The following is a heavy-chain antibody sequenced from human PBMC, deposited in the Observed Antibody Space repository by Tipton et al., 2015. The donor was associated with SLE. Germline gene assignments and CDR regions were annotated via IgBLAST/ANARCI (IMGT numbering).Heavy chain of an antibody. V-gene: IGHV3-53*04. Sequence: QLVQSGGGLVQSGGSLRLSCATSGFSIAHNYMAWVRQAPGKGLEWVSIAYSAGRIYYADSVQGRFTISRHAPKDTLYLQMNSLKIEDTAIYYCARSRSSWHHYVDSWGQGTLVTVSS. CDR1: GFSIAHNY. CDR2: AYSAGRI. CDR3: ARSRSSWHHYVDS. D-gene: IGHD6-13*01. J-gene: IGHJ4*02.